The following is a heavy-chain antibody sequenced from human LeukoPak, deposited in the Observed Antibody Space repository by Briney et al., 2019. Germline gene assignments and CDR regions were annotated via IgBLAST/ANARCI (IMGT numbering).Heavy chain of an antibody. CDR1: GDSISSYY. CDR3: ARHLRLIRDDALDV. D-gene: IGHD2-21*01. Sequence: SETLSLTCTISGDSISSYYWSWIRQPTGKGLQWLGNMFYNGNTNYNPSLKGRLTMSIDTSKNQFYLKLISVTAADTAVYYCARHLRLIRDDALDVWGQGTTVTVSS. J-gene: IGHJ6*02. CDR2: MFYNGNT. V-gene: IGHV4-59*01.